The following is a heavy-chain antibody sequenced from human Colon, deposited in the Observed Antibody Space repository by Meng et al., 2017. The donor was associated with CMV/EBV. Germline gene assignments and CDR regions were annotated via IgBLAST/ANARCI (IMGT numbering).Heavy chain of an antibody. Sequence: GESLKISCAASGFPFRTYAMHWVHQAPGKGREWVAVISSDGNFQHYADSLKGRFTISRDNSKNTLYLQMNSLRAEDTAVYYCAKEWAPHEHFDYWGQGTLVTVSS. V-gene: IGHV3-30-3*02. CDR3: AKEWAPHEHFDY. J-gene: IGHJ4*02. CDR1: GFPFRTYA. CDR2: ISSDGNFQ.